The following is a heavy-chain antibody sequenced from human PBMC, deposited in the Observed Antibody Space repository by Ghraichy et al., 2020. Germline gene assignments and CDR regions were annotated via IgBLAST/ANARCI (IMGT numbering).Heavy chain of an antibody. CDR3: ARGRYYGSDAYLNSFDY. D-gene: IGHD3-10*01. V-gene: IGHV3-23*01. J-gene: IGHJ4*02. Sequence: GGSLRLSCAASGFIFDNYVMTWVRQAPGRGLEWVSLIGGSGDRTYYADSVKGRFTVSRDNSKNTPFLQMGTLRADDTAVYYCARGRYYGSDAYLNSFDYWGQGTLVTVSS. CDR1: GFIFDNYV. CDR2: IGGSGDRT.